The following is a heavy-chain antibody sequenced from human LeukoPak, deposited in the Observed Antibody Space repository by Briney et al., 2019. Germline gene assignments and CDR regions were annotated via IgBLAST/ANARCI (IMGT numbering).Heavy chain of an antibody. CDR2: ISASDGTT. CDR1: GFTFSNYA. CDR3: AYDGPDRGSYFDY. D-gene: IGHD3-10*01. J-gene: IGHJ4*02. V-gene: IGHV3-23*01. Sequence: GGSLRLSCAASGFTFSNYAMNWVRQAPGKGLEWVSAISASDGTTHYADSVKGRFTISRDSSKDTLYLQINSLRAEDTAVYYCAYDGPDRGSYFDYWGQGILVTVSS.